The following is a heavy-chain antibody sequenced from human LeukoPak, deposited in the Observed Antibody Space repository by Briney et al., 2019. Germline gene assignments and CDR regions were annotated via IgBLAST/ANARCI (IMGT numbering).Heavy chain of an antibody. J-gene: IGHJ4*02. CDR3: ARRSGIAVAGAFDY. CDR1: GGSISSYY. CDR2: IYYSGST. Sequence: SETLSLTCTVSGGSISSYYWSWIRQPPGKGLEWIGYIYYSGSTNYNPSLKSRVTISVDTSKNQFSLKLSSVTAADTAVYYCARRSGIAVAGAFDYWGQGTLVTVSS. V-gene: IGHV4-59*01. D-gene: IGHD6-19*01.